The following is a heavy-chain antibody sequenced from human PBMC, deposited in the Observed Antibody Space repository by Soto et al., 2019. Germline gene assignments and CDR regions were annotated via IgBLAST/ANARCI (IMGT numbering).Heavy chain of an antibody. CDR2: IKQDGSEK. Sequence: GGSLRLSCAASGFTFSSYWMSWVRQAPGKGLEWVVNIKQDGSEKDYVDSVKGRVTISRVNAKNSLYLQMNRLDAEDTVVCYCARVTAAALSAFDIWGQGTMVTVSS. V-gene: IGHV3-7*03. CDR3: ARVTAAALSAFDI. D-gene: IGHD6-13*01. CDR1: GFTFSSYW. J-gene: IGHJ3*02.